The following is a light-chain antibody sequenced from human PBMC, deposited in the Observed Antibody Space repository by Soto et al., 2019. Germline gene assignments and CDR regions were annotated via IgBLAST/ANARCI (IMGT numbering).Light chain of an antibody. CDR3: QQYADWPRT. V-gene: IGKV3-15*01. Sequence: EIVLTQSPAPLSGSLGERATISCRASQSVSSNLAWYQQKPGQAPRLLIYGASTRATGIPARFSGSGSGTEFTLTISSLQSGDFAVYYCQQYADWPRTFGQGTKVDIK. J-gene: IGKJ1*01. CDR2: GAS. CDR1: QSVSSN.